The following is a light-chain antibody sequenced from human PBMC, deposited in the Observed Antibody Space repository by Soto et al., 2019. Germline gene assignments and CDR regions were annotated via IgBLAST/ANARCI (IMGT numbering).Light chain of an antibody. CDR1: SSDVGGYNF. Sequence: QSALTQPASVSGSPGQSITISCTGTSSDVGGYNFVSWYQQHPGKAPKLLIYDVSDRPSGVSNRFSGSKSGNTASLTISGLQAEDEADHYCSSYTISSTYVFGTGTKVTVL. CDR2: DVS. J-gene: IGLJ1*01. CDR3: SSYTISSTYV. V-gene: IGLV2-14*01.